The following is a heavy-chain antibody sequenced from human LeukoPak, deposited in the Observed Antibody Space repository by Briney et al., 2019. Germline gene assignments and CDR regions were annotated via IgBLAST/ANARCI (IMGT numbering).Heavy chain of an antibody. Sequence: GESLKISCKGSGYSFTSYWIGWVRQMPGKGLEWMGIIYPGDSDTRYSPSFQGQVTISADKSISTAYLQWSSLKASVISMYYRTAYDILTGLSPWGQGTLVTVSS. V-gene: IGHV5-51*01. CDR2: IYPGDSDT. CDR3: TAYDILTGLSP. J-gene: IGHJ5*02. CDR1: GYSFTSYW. D-gene: IGHD3-9*01.